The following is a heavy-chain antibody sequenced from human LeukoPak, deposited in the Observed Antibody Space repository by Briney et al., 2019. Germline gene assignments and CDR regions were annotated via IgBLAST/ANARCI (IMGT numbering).Heavy chain of an antibody. CDR1: GFIFSSYW. J-gene: IGHJ4*02. CDR3: ARDKEAAVDFWSGYYPL. CDR2: IKRDGSER. V-gene: IGHV3-7*01. D-gene: IGHD3-3*01. Sequence: PGGSLRLSCAASGFIFSSYWMGWVRQAPGKGLEWVANIKRDGSERYYVDSVKGRFTISRDNAKNSLYLQMNSLRDEDTGVYYCARDKEAAVDFWSGYYPLWGQGTLVTVSS.